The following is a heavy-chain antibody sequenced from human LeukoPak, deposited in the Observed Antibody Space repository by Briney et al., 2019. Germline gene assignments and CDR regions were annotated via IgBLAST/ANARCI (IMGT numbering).Heavy chain of an antibody. CDR3: ARGQGYSSSWYRYYYGMDV. J-gene: IGHJ6*02. Sequence: SETLSLTCAVYGGSFSGYYWSWIRQPPGKGLEWIGEINHSGSTNYNPSLKSRVTISVDTSKNQFSLKLSSVTAADTAVYYCARGQGYSSSWYRYYYGMDVWGQGTTVTVSS. CDR1: GGSFSGYY. CDR2: INHSGST. V-gene: IGHV4-34*01. D-gene: IGHD6-13*01.